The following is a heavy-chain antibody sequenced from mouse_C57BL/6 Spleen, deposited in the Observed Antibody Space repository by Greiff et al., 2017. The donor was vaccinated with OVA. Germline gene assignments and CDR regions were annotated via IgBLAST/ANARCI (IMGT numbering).Heavy chain of an antibody. CDR1: GFTFSSYA. J-gene: IGHJ2*01. D-gene: IGHD3-1*01. Sequence: EVKLVESGEGLVKPGGSLKLSCAASGFTFSSYAMSWVRQTPEKRLEWVAYISSGGDYIYYADTVKGRFTISRDNARNTLYLQMSSLKSEDTAMYYCTRDRGYPYFDYWGQGTTLTVSS. CDR2: ISSGGDYI. CDR3: TRDRGYPYFDY. V-gene: IGHV5-9-1*02.